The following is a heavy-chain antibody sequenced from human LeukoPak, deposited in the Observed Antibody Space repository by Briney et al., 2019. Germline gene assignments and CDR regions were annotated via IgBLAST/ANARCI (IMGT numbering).Heavy chain of an antibody. D-gene: IGHD3-9*01. CDR1: GYTFTGYY. V-gene: IGHV1-2*02. J-gene: IGHJ4*02. Sequence: VASVKVSCKASGYTFTGYYMHWVRQAPGQGLEWMGWINPNSGGTNYAQKFQGRVTMTRDTFISTAYMELSRLRSDDTAVYYCARGGGAYDILTGYFDYWGQGTLVTVSS. CDR3: ARGGGAYDILTGYFDY. CDR2: INPNSGGT.